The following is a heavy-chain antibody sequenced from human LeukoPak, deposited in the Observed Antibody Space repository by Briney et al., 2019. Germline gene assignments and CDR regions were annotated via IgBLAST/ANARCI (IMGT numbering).Heavy chain of an antibody. D-gene: IGHD3-9*01. J-gene: IGHJ4*02. V-gene: IGHV3-23*01. CDR1: GFTFSDYY. CDR2: ISGSGGST. CDR3: AKDLRTIFGTPDY. Sequence: RTGGSLRLSCAASGFTFSDYYMSWIRQAPGKGLEWVSAISGSGGSTYYADSVKGRFTIARDNSKNTLYLQMNSLRAEDTAVYYCAKDLRTIFGTPDYWGQGTLVTVSS.